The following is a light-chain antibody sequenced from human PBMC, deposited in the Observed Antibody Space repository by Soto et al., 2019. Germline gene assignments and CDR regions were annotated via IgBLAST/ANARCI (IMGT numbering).Light chain of an antibody. CDR3: QHYARSVGT. V-gene: IGKV3-20*01. CDR1: QRASSSY. Sequence: EIVLTQSPGTLSLSPGERATVSCRASQRASSSYFAWYQQKPGQAPRLLISGAYNRATGIPDRFSGSGSGTDFTLTISRLEPEDFAVYYCQHYARSVGTFGQGTRVEIK. CDR2: GAY. J-gene: IGKJ1*01.